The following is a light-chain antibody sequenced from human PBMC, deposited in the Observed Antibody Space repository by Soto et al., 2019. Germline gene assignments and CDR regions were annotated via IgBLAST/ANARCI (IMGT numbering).Light chain of an antibody. CDR1: QSISSY. V-gene: IGKV1-39*01. CDR3: QQSYSTPLT. J-gene: IGKJ4*01. Sequence: DIQMTQSPSSLSASVGDRVTITCRASQSISSYLNWYQQKPGKAPKLLIYAASSLQSGVPSRFSGGGSGTVFTLTIGSLQPKDFEPYYCQQSYSTPLTFGGGTRV. CDR2: AAS.